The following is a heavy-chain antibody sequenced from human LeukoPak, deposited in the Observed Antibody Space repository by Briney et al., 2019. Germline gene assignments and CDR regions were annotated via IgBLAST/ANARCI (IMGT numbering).Heavy chain of an antibody. CDR1: GYTFSSFD. Sequence: ASVKVSCKASGYTFSSFDINWVRQAPGQGLEWMGWMNPNSGNSGFAQKFQGRVIMTRNTSIATAYMEVTNLRFDDTAVYYCVDPDRWGQGTLVTVSS. V-gene: IGHV1-8*01. D-gene: IGHD3-22*01. J-gene: IGHJ1*01. CDR3: VDPDR. CDR2: MNPNSGNS.